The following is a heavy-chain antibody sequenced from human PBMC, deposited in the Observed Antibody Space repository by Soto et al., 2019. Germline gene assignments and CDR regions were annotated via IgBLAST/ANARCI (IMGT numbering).Heavy chain of an antibody. CDR3: ARDYDSSGYHDY. CDR1: GYTFTSYA. D-gene: IGHD3-22*01. V-gene: IGHV1-3*01. J-gene: IGHJ4*02. Sequence: QVQLVQSGAEVKKPGASVKVSCKASGYTFTSYAMHWVRQAPGQMLEWMGWINAGNGNTKYSQKFQGRVTITRDTSARTAYMELSSLRSEDTAVYYCARDYDSSGYHDYWGQGTLVTVSS. CDR2: INAGNGNT.